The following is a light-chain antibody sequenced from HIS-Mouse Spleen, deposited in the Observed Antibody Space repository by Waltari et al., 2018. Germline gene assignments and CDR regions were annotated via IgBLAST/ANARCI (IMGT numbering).Light chain of an antibody. Sequence: QSALTQPASVSGSPGQSITIPCTGTSSDVGSYNLVSWYQQHPGKAPKLRIYEGSKGPSGVSNRFSGSKSCNTASLTISGLQAEDEADYYCCSYAGSSTWVFGGGTKLTVL. V-gene: IGLV2-23*01. CDR3: CSYAGSSTWV. CDR1: SSDVGSYNL. J-gene: IGLJ3*02. CDR2: EGS.